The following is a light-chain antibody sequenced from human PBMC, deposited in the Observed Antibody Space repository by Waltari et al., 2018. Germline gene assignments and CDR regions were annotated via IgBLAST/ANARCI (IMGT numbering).Light chain of an antibody. CDR1: QTILHNPNNNYH. CDR2: WAS. Sequence: DIVMTQSPDSLAVSLGERATINCKSSQTILHNPNNNYHLAWYPQKPGQPPKLLIYWASTRESGVPDRFSGSGSGTDFTLTISSLQAEDVAVYYCQQYDSPPWTFGQGTKVEI. J-gene: IGKJ1*01. CDR3: QQYDSPPWT. V-gene: IGKV4-1*01.